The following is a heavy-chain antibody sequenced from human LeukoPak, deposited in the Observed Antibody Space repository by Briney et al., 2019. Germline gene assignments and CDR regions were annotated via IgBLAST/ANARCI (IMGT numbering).Heavy chain of an antibody. J-gene: IGHJ5*02. V-gene: IGHV4-31*03. CDR2: IYYSGST. D-gene: IGHD2-21*02. CDR3: ARGRIVVVTAIPQGFGP. CDR1: GGSISSGGYY. Sequence: PSETLSLTCTVSGGSISSGGYYWSWIRQHPGKGLEWIGYIYYSGSTYYNPSLKSRVTISVDTSKNQFSLKLSSVTAADTAVYYCARGRIVVVTAIPQGFGPWGQGTLVTVSS.